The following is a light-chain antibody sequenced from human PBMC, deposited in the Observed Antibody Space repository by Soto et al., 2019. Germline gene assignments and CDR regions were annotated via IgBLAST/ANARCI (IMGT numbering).Light chain of an antibody. Sequence: EIVMTQSPATLSVSPGERATLSCRASQSVSSNLAWYQQKPGQAPRLLIYGASTRATGIPVRFSGSGSGTAFTLTISSLQSEDFAVYFCQQYNSWPPLSFGGGTKVEIK. CDR1: QSVSSN. J-gene: IGKJ4*01. V-gene: IGKV3-15*01. CDR2: GAS. CDR3: QQYNSWPPLS.